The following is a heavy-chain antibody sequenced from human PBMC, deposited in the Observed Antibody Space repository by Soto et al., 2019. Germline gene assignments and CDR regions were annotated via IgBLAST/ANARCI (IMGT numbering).Heavy chain of an antibody. D-gene: IGHD2-2*01. CDR3: ARASSGVVVPAALSGEFDY. CDR2: LYYSGST. V-gene: IGHV4-31*03. J-gene: IGHJ4*02. CDR1: GGSNSSGGYY. Sequence: QVQLQESGPGLVKPSQTLSLTCTVSGGSNSSGGYYWRWIRQHPGKVLEWFGYLYYSGSTYYNPSLMSRVTLSVETSKIQLSPKLSSVTAADTAVYYCARASSGVVVPAALSGEFDYWGQGTLVTVSS.